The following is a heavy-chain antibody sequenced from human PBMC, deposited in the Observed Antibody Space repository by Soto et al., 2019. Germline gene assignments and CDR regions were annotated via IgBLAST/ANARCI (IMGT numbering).Heavy chain of an antibody. CDR2: ISGGSISSTI. J-gene: IGHJ2*01. Sequence: EVQLVESGGGLIQPGGSLRLSCAASEFTFSSYSMNWVRQAPGEGLEWVSYISGGSISSTIYYADSAKGRFTISRDNAKNSLYLKMSSLRAEDTAVYYCATDYFGRWGRGTLVTVSS. CDR1: EFTFSSYS. V-gene: IGHV3-48*01. CDR3: ATDYFGR.